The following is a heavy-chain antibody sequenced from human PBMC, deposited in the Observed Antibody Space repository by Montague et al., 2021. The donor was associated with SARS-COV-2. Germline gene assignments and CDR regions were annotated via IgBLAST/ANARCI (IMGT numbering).Heavy chain of an antibody. CDR3: ARDAGGNFPTSFDY. CDR1: GFTVSSNY. Sequence: SLRLSCAASGFTVSSNYMSWVRQAPGKGLEWVSVIYSGGSTYYADFVKGRFTISRDNSKNTLYLQMNSLRAEDTAVYYCARDAGGNFPTSFDYWGQGTLVTVSS. J-gene: IGHJ4*02. CDR2: IYSGGST. D-gene: IGHD4-23*01. V-gene: IGHV3-53*01.